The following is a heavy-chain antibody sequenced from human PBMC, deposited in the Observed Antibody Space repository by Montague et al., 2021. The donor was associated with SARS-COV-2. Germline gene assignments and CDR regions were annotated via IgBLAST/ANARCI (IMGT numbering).Heavy chain of an antibody. CDR2: IYYSGST. Sequence: SETLSLTCTVSGASVSSGGYYWSWIRQPPGEGLEWIGYIYYSGSTNYNPSLKSRVTISLDTSKNQFSLKLTSVTAADTAVYYCARVSLAAAATRSDYWGQGTLVTVSS. CDR3: ARVSLAAAATRSDY. J-gene: IGHJ4*02. V-gene: IGHV4-61*08. D-gene: IGHD6-13*01. CDR1: GASVSSGGYY.